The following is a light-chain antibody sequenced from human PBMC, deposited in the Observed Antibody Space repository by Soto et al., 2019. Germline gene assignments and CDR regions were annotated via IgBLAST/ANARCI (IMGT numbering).Light chain of an antibody. Sequence: DIQMTQSPSTLSASVGDRVTITCRASESISSWLAWFQQKPGRAPKLLIYKASILESGVSSRFSGSESGTEFTLTISSLQPDDFATYFCQQDSTKWSFGQGTKVEIK. CDR2: KAS. CDR1: ESISSW. J-gene: IGKJ1*01. V-gene: IGKV1-5*03. CDR3: QQDSTKWS.